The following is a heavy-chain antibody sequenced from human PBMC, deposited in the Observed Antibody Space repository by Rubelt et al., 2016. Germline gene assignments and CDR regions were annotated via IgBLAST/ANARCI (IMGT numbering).Heavy chain of an antibody. CDR2: INHSGST. J-gene: IGHJ6*02. V-gene: IGHV4-34*01. CDR3: ARGRRGSSSWLGRDYYGMDV. D-gene: IGHD6-13*01. Sequence: QLQLQESGPGLVKPSETLSLTCAVYGGSFSGYYWSWIRQPPGKGLEWIGEINHSGSTNYNPSLKSRVTRSVDTSKNQFSMKLSSVTAADTAVYYCARGRRGSSSWLGRDYYGMDVWGQGTTVTVSS. CDR1: GGSFSGYY.